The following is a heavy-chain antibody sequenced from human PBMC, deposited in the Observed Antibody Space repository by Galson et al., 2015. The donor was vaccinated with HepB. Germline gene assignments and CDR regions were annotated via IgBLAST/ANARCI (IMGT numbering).Heavy chain of an antibody. CDR2: ISGSGGTI. CDR3: ARERNRGYYYYYMDV. J-gene: IGHJ6*03. CDR1: GFTFSDYY. D-gene: IGHD1-14*01. V-gene: IGHV3-11*01. Sequence: SLRLSCAASGFTFSDYYMSWIRQAPGKGLEWVSHISGSGGTIYYADSVKGRFTISRDNAKNSLYLQMNSLRAEDTAVYYCARERNRGYYYYYMDVWAKGPRSPSP.